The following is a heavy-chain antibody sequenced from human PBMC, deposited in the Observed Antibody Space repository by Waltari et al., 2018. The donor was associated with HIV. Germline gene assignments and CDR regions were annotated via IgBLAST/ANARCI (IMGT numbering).Heavy chain of an antibody. CDR3: ARGRFLEWLLYSGGGFDY. D-gene: IGHD3-3*01. CDR1: GFSFSDST. V-gene: IGHV3-21*01. J-gene: IGHJ4*02. CDR2: ISSRSSYI. Sequence: EVHLVESGGGLVKPGGSLRLSCSASGFSFSDSTMNWVRQAPGKGLEWVASISSRSSYINYPDSVKGRFTLSRDNAKNSLSLQMNSLRAEDTAVYYCARGRFLEWLLYSGGGFDYWGQGTLVTVSS.